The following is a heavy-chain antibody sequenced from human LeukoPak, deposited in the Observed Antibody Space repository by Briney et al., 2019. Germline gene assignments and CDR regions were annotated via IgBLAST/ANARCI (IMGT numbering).Heavy chain of an antibody. D-gene: IGHD5-12*01. Sequence: GGSLRLSCAASGLSFSTYDMHWVRQATGEGLEWVSGIGKSGDTYYVGSVKGRFTISRDNAKNSLYLQMNSLRSGDTAVYYCARGAYTGFDVWGQGTVVTVSS. CDR3: ARGAYTGFDV. J-gene: IGHJ3*01. V-gene: IGHV3-13*04. CDR2: IGKSGDT. CDR1: GLSFSTYD.